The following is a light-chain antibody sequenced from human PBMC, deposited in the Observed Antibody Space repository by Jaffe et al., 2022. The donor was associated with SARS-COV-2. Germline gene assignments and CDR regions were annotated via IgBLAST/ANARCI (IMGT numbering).Light chain of an antibody. V-gene: IGKV3-20*01. CDR2: GAS. J-gene: IGKJ1*01. CDR1: QSVSSNY. CDR3: QQYGGSSRT. Sequence: EIVLTQSPGTLSLSPGEGATLSCRASQSVSSNYLAWYQQKPGQAPRLLIYGASSRATGIPDRFSGSGSGTDFTLTISRLEPEDFAVYYCQQYGGSSRTFGQGTKVEAK.